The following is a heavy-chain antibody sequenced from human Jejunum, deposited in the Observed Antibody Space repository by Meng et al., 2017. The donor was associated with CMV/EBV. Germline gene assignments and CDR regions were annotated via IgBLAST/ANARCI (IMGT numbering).Heavy chain of an antibody. Sequence: QVQRQDSGPGLVKPSTTLALPCTVSGDSISSTDYYWSWVRQPPGKGLEWIGYIYYSGSRYYNPSLKSRVTISVDTSKNQFSLKLSSVTAADTAVYYCARVTGKIYYDGSGYPEAFDYWGQGTLVTVSS. V-gene: IGHV4-30-4*01. CDR3: ARVTGKIYYDGSGYPEAFDY. CDR2: IYYSGSR. J-gene: IGHJ4*02. D-gene: IGHD3-22*01. CDR1: GDSISSTDYY.